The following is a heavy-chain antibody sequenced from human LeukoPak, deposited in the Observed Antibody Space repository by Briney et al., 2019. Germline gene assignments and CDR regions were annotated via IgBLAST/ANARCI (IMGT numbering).Heavy chain of an antibody. CDR2: IYTSGST. V-gene: IGHV4-4*07. J-gene: IGHJ3*02. CDR3: ARMGPLDYDSRVDAFDI. CDR1: GGSISSYY. Sequence: SETLSLTCTVSGGSISSYYWSWIRQPAGKGLEWIGRIYTSGSTNYNPSLKSRVTMSVDTSKNQFSLKLSSVTAADTAVYYCARMGPLDYDSRVDAFDIWGQGTMVTVSS. D-gene: IGHD3-22*01.